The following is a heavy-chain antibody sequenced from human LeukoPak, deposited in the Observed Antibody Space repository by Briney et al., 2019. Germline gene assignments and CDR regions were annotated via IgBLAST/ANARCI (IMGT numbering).Heavy chain of an antibody. V-gene: IGHV3-7*05. CDR3: ATISSAALDY. J-gene: IGHJ4*02. Sequence: GGSLRLSCAASGLTFSNYWMNWVRQASGKGLEWVANINEDGSRKSFVDSVKGRFTISRDNARNSVYLQMNSLRAEDTAMYYCATISSAALDYWGQGTLVTASS. CDR2: INEDGSRK. CDR1: GLTFSNYW. D-gene: IGHD6-13*01.